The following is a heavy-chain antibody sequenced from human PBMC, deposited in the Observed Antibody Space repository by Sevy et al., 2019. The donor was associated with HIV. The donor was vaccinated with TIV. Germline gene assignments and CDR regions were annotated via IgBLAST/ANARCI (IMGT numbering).Heavy chain of an antibody. Sequence: GGSLRLSCAASGFILSRYWMSWVRQAPGKGLEWVANIKVDGSEKYYVHSVKGRFTISRDNAKNSLYLQMNSLRAEDTAVYYCARDCSSTRCLWGMDVWGQGTTVTVSS. CDR3: ARDCSSTRCLWGMDV. CDR2: IKVDGSEK. D-gene: IGHD2-2*01. CDR1: GFILSRYW. J-gene: IGHJ6*02. V-gene: IGHV3-7*03.